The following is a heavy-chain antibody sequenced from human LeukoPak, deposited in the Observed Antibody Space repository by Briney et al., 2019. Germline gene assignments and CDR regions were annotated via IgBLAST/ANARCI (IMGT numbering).Heavy chain of an antibody. CDR3: AKAPFGAVAGMGVDY. CDR2: IYSGGST. J-gene: IGHJ4*02. V-gene: IGHV3-66*01. Sequence: GGSLRLSCAASGFTVSSNYMSWVRQAPGKGLEWVSVIYSGGSTYYADSVKGRFTISRDNSKNTLYLQMNSLRAEDTAVYYCAKAPFGAVAGMGVDYWGQGTLVTVSS. D-gene: IGHD6-19*01. CDR1: GFTVSSNY.